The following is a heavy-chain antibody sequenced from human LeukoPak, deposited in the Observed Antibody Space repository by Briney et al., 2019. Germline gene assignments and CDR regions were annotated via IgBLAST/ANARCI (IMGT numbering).Heavy chain of an antibody. Sequence: GGSLRLSCAASGFTFSSYSMNWVRQAPGKGLEWVSYISSSSSTIYYADSVKGRFTISRDNAKNSLYLQMNGLRAEDTAVYYCARVKTGTFSWSFDYWGQGTLVTVSS. D-gene: IGHD1-1*01. CDR3: ARVKTGTFSWSFDY. CDR1: GFTFSSYS. J-gene: IGHJ4*02. CDR2: ISSSSSTI. V-gene: IGHV3-48*01.